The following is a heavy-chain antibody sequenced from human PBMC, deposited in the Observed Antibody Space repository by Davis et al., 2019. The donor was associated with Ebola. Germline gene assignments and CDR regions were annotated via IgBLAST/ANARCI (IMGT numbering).Heavy chain of an antibody. D-gene: IGHD3-10*01. Sequence: PSETLSLTCTVSGGSTSSGGYYWSWIRQPPGKGLEWIGEINHSGSTNYNPSLKSRVTISVDTSKNQFSLKLSSVTAADTAVYYCARGRVVREGGSYYYYGMDVWGQGTTVTVSS. J-gene: IGHJ6*02. V-gene: IGHV4-39*07. CDR2: INHSGST. CDR1: GGSTSSGGYY. CDR3: ARGRVVREGGSYYYYGMDV.